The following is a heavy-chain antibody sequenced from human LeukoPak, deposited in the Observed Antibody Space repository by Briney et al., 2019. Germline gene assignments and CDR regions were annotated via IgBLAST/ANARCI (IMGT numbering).Heavy chain of an antibody. V-gene: IGHV1-69*05. J-gene: IGHJ4*02. D-gene: IGHD3-22*01. Sequence: AVKVSCKASGYTFTSYAISWVRQAPGQGLEWMGGIIPIFGTANYAQKFQGRVTITTDESTSTAYMELSSLRSEDTAVYYCARPAGYYYDSSGYYYTDYWGQGTLVTVSS. CDR2: IIPIFGTA. CDR1: GYTFTSYA. CDR3: ARPAGYYYDSSGYYYTDY.